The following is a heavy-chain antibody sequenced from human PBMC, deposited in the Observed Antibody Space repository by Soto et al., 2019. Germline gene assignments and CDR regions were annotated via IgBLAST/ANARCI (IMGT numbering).Heavy chain of an antibody. Sequence: PGGSLRLSCAASGFTFSSYWMHWVRQAPGKGLVWVSSINSNSSNICYADSVKGRFTISRDNAKNSLYLQMNSLRAEDTAVYYCARDQTAGAFDIWGQGTMVTVSS. CDR3: ARDQTAGAFDI. J-gene: IGHJ3*02. CDR2: INSNSSNI. V-gene: IGHV3-21*01. CDR1: GFTFSSYW.